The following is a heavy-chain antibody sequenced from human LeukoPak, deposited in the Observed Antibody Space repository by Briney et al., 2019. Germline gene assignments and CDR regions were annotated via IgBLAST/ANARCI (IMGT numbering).Heavy chain of an antibody. V-gene: IGHV4-61*02. CDR2: IYTSGST. J-gene: IGHJ4*02. Sequence: SETLSLTCTVSGGSISSGSYYWSWIRQPAGKGLEWIGRIYTSGSTNYNPSLKSRVTISVDTSKNQFSLKLSSVTAADTAMYYCARGVVGATFDYWGQGTLVTVSS. D-gene: IGHD1-26*01. CDR1: GGSISSGSYY. CDR3: ARGVVGATFDY.